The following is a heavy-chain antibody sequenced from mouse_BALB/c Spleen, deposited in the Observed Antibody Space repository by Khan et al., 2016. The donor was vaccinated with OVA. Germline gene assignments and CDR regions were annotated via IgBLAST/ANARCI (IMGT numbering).Heavy chain of an antibody. V-gene: IGHV1-52*01. CDR3: ARCLMEAMDY. J-gene: IGHJ4*01. CDR1: AYTFTSYG. Sequence: QVQLQQSGAELVRPGASVRLSCKASAYTFTSYGMHWVKQRPGQGLEWNGMIDPSDSETHYNQMFTEKDTLTIEKSSSTAYMQRSSLTSEDSAVYYCARCLMEAMDYWGQGTSVTVAS. CDR2: IDPSDSET.